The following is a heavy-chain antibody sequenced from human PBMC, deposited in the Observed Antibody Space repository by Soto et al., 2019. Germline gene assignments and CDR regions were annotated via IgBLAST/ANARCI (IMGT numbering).Heavy chain of an antibody. CDR2: MNPNSGNT. D-gene: IGHD5-12*01. J-gene: IGHJ4*02. CDR1: GYTFTSYD. V-gene: IGHV1-8*01. Sequence: XSVKVSCKASGYTFTSYDIHWVRQATGQGLECMGWMNPNSGNTGYAQKFQGRVTMTRNTSISTAYMELSSLRSEDTAVYYCARGRDGYNSYYFDDWGQGTLVTVSS. CDR3: ARGRDGYNSYYFDD.